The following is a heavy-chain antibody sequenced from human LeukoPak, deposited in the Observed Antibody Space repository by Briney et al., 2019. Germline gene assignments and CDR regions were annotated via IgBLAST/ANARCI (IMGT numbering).Heavy chain of an antibody. Sequence: GGSLRLSCAASGFFFSTYTVDWVRQAPGKGLEWVALILHDGSDKNYADSVKGRFTISRDNSKNTVHLQMNSLRPEDTAVYYCVRDGMAGTPNAFDMWGQGTMVTVSS. CDR3: VRDGMAGTPNAFDM. CDR1: GFFFSTYT. CDR2: ILHDGSDK. D-gene: IGHD6-19*01. V-gene: IGHV3-30*04. J-gene: IGHJ3*02.